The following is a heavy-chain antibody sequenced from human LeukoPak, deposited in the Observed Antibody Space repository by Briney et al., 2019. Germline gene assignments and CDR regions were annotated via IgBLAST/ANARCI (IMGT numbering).Heavy chain of an antibody. Sequence: PSETLSLTCTVSGGSISSSSYYWGWIRQPPGKGLEWIGSIYYSGSTYYNPSLKSRVTISVGTSKNQFSLKLSSVTAADTAVYYCTRGAGWLIDYWGQGILVTVSS. CDR2: IYYSGST. CDR3: TRGAGWLIDY. D-gene: IGHD3-16*01. J-gene: IGHJ4*02. V-gene: IGHV4-39*01. CDR1: GGSISSSSYY.